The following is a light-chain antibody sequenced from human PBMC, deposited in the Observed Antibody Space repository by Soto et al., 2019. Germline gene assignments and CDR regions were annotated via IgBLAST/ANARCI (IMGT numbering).Light chain of an antibody. Sequence: EIVLTQSPGTLSLSPGERATLSCRASQSVSSSYLAWYQQKPGQAPRLLIYGASSRATGIPARFSGSGSGTDFTLTISRLEPDDFAVYYCQQYGSSLWTFGQGTKVEIK. V-gene: IGKV3-20*01. J-gene: IGKJ1*01. CDR1: QSVSSSY. CDR2: GAS. CDR3: QQYGSSLWT.